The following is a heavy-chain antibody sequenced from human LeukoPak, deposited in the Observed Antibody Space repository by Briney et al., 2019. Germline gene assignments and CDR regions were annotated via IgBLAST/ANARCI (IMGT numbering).Heavy chain of an antibody. CDR2: IYSGGST. V-gene: IGHV3-53*01. CDR1: GFTVSRKY. CDR3: ARDLSLTYYFDY. Sequence: GGSLRLSCAASGFTVSRKYMSWVRQAPGKGLEWVSVIYSGGSTYYADSVKGRFTISRDNSKNTLYLQMNSLRAEDTAVYYCARDLSLTYYFDYWGQGTLVTVSS. J-gene: IGHJ4*02.